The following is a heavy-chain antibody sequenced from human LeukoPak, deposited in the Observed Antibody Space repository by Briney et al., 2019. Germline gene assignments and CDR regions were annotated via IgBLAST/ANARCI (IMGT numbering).Heavy chain of an antibody. V-gene: IGHV1-3*01. D-gene: IGHD1-1*01. Sequence: GASVKVSCKASGYTFTSYAMHWVRQAPGQRLEWMGWINAGNGNTKYSQKFQGRVTITRDTSASTAYMELSSLRSEDTAVYYCAREKGPTGTTWKYYYYYYMDVWGKGTTVTVSS. CDR2: INAGNGNT. CDR3: AREKGPTGTTWKYYYYYYMDV. CDR1: GYTFTSYA. J-gene: IGHJ6*03.